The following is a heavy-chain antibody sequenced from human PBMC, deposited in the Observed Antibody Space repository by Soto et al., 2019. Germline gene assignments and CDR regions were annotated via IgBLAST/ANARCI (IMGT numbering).Heavy chain of an antibody. CDR2: NNHSGST. Sequence: ETLSLTYAVYGGSFSGYYWSWIRQPPGKGLEWIRENNHSGSTNNNPSHKKRVNISVKKSKNQFSLKLSSVTAADTAVYYCARGGPHLLRYFDWSPFDYWGQG. D-gene: IGHD3-9*01. J-gene: IGHJ4*02. CDR3: ARGGPHLLRYFDWSPFDY. V-gene: IGHV4-34*01. CDR1: GGSFSGYY.